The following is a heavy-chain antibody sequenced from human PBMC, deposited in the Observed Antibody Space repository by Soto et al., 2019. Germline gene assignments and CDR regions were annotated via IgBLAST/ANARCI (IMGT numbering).Heavy chain of an antibody. Sequence: GGSLRLSCAASGFTFSSYAMHWVRQAPGKGLEWVAVISYDGSNKYYADSVKGRFTISRDNSKNTLYLQMNSLRAEDTAVYYCARDFKPFTVTTAIPYCTNGVCYSTGYYYYYMDVWGKGTTVTVSS. CDR3: ARDFKPFTVTTAIPYCTNGVCYSTGYYYYYMDV. CDR2: ISYDGSNK. CDR1: GFTFSSYA. D-gene: IGHD2-8*01. J-gene: IGHJ6*03. V-gene: IGHV3-30-3*01.